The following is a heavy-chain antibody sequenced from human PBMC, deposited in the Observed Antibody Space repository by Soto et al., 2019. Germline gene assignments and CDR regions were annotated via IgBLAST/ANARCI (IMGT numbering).Heavy chain of an antibody. J-gene: IGHJ4*02. CDR3: ARHYPIGYKWIYFAY. D-gene: IGHD1-1*01. CDR2: ISYTGST. Sequence: ETLSLTCSVSGGSISSYYWGWIRQPPGKGLEWIGYISYTGSTDYSPSLKSRVTISVDTSKNQFSLKVRSVTAADTAIYFCARHYPIGYKWIYFAYWGRG. V-gene: IGHV4-59*08. CDR1: GGSISSYY.